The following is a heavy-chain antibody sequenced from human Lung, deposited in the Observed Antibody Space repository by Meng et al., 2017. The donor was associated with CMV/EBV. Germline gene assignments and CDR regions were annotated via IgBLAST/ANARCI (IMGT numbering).Heavy chain of an antibody. D-gene: IGHD3-22*01. Sequence: VQLVRSGHEVKKPGVSLKLVCDTSGFTFTTYFMQWMRQAPGQGLQWMGLFNPNGDVTTYSPRFQGRITLTGDTSTSTLYMELSSLTSDDTAVYYCAREMPMTCYFDQWGQGTLVTVSS. CDR3: AREMPMTCYFDQ. J-gene: IGHJ4*03. V-gene: IGHV1-46*01. CDR2: FNPNGDVT. CDR1: GFTFTTYF.